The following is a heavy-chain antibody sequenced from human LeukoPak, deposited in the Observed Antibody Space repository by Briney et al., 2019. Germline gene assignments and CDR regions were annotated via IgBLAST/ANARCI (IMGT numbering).Heavy chain of an antibody. CDR3: ARVGQELELGEQGDF. CDR1: GYTFTIYD. Sequence: GASVTVSCTSSGYTFTIYDISWVRQAPGQGREWMGWIRPYNGNTNYAHNLQGRGTMTTDTSTTTAYMELRSLRSDDTAVYYCARVGQELELGEQGDFWGQGTLVTVSS. D-gene: IGHD3-16*01. J-gene: IGHJ4*02. V-gene: IGHV1-18*01. CDR2: IRPYNGNT.